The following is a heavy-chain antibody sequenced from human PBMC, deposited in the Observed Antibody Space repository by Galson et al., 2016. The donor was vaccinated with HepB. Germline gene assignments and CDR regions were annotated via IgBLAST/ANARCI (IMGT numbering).Heavy chain of an antibody. CDR3: TTIGHTHPRWWYHGMDV. D-gene: IGHD2-8*02. V-gene: IGHV3-15*01. CDR2: IKSNFDDGTA. J-gene: IGHJ6*02. Sequence: SLRLSCAGSGFIFTNAWMTWVRQAPGKGLEWVGRIKSNFDDGTADYAAPVKGRYTMSRDDSQHTLYLHMGSLKIEDTGVYFCTTIGHTHPRWWYHGMDVWGQGTTVTVSS. CDR1: GFIFTNAW.